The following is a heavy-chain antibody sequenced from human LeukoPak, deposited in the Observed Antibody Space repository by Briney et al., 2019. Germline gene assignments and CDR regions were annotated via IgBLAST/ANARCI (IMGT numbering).Heavy chain of an antibody. Sequence: SETLSLTCTVSGAAISIYYWSWIRQPAGKGLEWIGRIYTRGSGNYSPSLKSRVTMSVDTSKNQFSLKLSSVTAADTAVYYSARDRGYSYGYWYFDLWGRGTLVTVSS. V-gene: IGHV4-4*07. D-gene: IGHD5-18*01. CDR1: GAAISIYY. J-gene: IGHJ2*01. CDR2: IYTRGSG. CDR3: ARDRGYSYGYWYFDL.